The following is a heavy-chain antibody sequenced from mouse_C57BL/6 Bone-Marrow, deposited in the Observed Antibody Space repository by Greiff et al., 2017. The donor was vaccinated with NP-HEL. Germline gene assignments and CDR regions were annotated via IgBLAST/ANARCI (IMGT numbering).Heavy chain of an antibody. V-gene: IGHV1-69*01. CDR2: IDPSDSYT. CDR1: GYTFTSYW. Sequence: VQLQQPGAELVMPGASVKLSCKASGYTFTSYWMHWVKQRPGQGLEWIGEIDPSDSYTNYNQKFKGKSTLTVDKSSSTAYMQLSSLTSADSAVSYCARSGGNPFAYWGQGTLVTVSA. CDR3: ARSGGNPFAY. J-gene: IGHJ3*01. D-gene: IGHD2-1*01.